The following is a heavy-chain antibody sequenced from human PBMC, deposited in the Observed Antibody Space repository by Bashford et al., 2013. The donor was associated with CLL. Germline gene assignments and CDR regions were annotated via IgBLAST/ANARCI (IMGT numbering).Heavy chain of an antibody. D-gene: IGHD3-3*01. CDR1: DGSINTYY. J-gene: IGHJ4*02. Sequence: SETLSLTCAVSDGSINTYYWTWIRQPPGKGLEWIGHISYSGGTTYNPSLKSRLIISMDTSKNQFSLKMSSVTAADTAVYFCARVGDTSGYFFFLDYWGQGTLVTVSS. CDR2: ISYSGGT. V-gene: IGHV4-59*01. CDR3: ARVGDTSGYFFFLDY.